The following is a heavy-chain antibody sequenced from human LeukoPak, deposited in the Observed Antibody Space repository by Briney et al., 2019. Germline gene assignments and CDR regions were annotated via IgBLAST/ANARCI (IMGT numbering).Heavy chain of an antibody. Sequence: SETLSLTCTVSGGSISSSPYYWGWIRQPPGKGLEWIGTIYYSGSTYYNPSLKSRVTISVDTSKNQFSLKLTSVTAADTAVYYCARGTVTVDYWGQGTLVTVSS. CDR1: GGSISSSPYY. V-gene: IGHV4-39*01. CDR3: ARGTVTVDY. J-gene: IGHJ4*02. D-gene: IGHD4-17*01. CDR2: IYYSGST.